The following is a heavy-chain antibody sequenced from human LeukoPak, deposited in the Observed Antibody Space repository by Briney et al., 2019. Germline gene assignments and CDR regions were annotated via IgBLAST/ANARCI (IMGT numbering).Heavy chain of an antibody. V-gene: IGHV1-69*13. J-gene: IGHJ4*02. CDR2: IIPIFGTA. CDR3: TIPYVHSSTNANSLDS. D-gene: IGHD4-23*01. CDR1: GGTFSSYA. Sequence: SVKVSCKASGGTFSSYAISWVRQAPGQGLEWMGGIIPIFGTANYAQKFQGRVTITADESTSTAYMELSSLRSEDTAVYYCTIPYVHSSTNANSLDSWGQGTLATLSS.